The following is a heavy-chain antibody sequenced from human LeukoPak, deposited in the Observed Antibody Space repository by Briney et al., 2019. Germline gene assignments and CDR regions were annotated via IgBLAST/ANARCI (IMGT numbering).Heavy chain of an antibody. Sequence: TGGSLRLSCAASGFTFSSYSMNWVRQAPGKGLEWVSSISSSSSYIYYADSVKGRFTISRDNAKNSLYLQMNSLRAEDTAVYYCAKDPRSGYGDDYWGQGTLVTVSS. CDR1: GFTFSSYS. CDR3: AKDPRSGYGDDY. D-gene: IGHD5-12*01. V-gene: IGHV3-21*04. J-gene: IGHJ4*02. CDR2: ISSSSSYI.